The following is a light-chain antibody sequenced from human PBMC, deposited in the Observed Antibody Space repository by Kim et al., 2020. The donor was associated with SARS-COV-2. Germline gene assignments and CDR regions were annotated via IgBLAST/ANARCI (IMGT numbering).Light chain of an antibody. Sequence: SPGERATPSRRASQSVSSSYLAWYQQKPGQAPRLLMYGTSSRATGVPDRFSGSGSGTVFTLTISRLEPEDFAVYYCQQYDNSLLTFGGGTKVDIK. CDR3: QQYDNSLLT. V-gene: IGKV3-20*01. CDR2: GTS. J-gene: IGKJ4*01. CDR1: QSVSSSY.